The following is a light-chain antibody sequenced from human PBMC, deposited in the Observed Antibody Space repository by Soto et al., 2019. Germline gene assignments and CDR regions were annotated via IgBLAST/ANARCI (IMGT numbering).Light chain of an antibody. J-gene: IGKJ1*01. CDR1: QSVRDRY. V-gene: IGKV3-11*01. CDR2: LTS. Sequence: EIVSTHSPGTLSLSTGERATLSCRASQSVRDRYLAWYQQKPGQAHSLLIYLTSNRATGIPARFSGSWSGTDFTLTISSLEPEDSAVYYCHQRQSCPRTFGQGTKVDIK. CDR3: HQRQSCPRT.